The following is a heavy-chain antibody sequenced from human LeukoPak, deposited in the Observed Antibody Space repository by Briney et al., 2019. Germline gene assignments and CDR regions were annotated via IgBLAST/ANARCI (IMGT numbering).Heavy chain of an antibody. Sequence: GGSLRLSCAASGFTFSSYAMHWVRQAPGKGLEWVAVISYDGSNKYYADSVKGRFTISRDNSKNTLYLQMNSLRAEDTAVYYCARDSAGGYSYGYPHYWGQGTLVTVSS. CDR1: GFTFSSYA. D-gene: IGHD5-18*01. CDR2: ISYDGSNK. V-gene: IGHV3-30*04. CDR3: ARDSAGGYSYGYPHY. J-gene: IGHJ4*02.